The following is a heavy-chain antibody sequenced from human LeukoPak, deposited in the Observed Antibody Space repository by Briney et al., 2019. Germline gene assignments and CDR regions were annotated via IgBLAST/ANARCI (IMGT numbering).Heavy chain of an antibody. CDR1: GGSISSYY. CDR3: AREAGSSWSRGLDI. J-gene: IGHJ3*02. V-gene: IGHV4-4*07. CDR2: TYMSGST. Sequence: SETLSLTCTVSGGSISSYYWRWIRQPAGKGLEWIGRTYMSGSTNYNSSLKSRVNMSVDTSKNQFSLNLSSVTAADTAVYYCAREAGSSWSRGLDIWGQGTVVTVSS. D-gene: IGHD6-13*01.